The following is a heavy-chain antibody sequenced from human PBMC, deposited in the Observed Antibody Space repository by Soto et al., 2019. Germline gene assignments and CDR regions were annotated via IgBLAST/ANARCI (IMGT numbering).Heavy chain of an antibody. CDR3: AKNVLLWFGELGTIDY. Sequence: GGSLRLSCAASGFTFSSYGMHWVRQAPGKGLEWVAVISYDGSNKYYADSVKGRFTISRDNSKNTLYLQMNSLRAEDTAVYYCAKNVLLWFGELGTIDYWGQGTLVTVSS. CDR2: ISYDGSNK. D-gene: IGHD3-10*01. CDR1: GFTFSSYG. J-gene: IGHJ4*02. V-gene: IGHV3-30*18.